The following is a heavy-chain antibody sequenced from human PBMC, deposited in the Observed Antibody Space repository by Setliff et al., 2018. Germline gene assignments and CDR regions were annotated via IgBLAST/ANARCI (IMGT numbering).Heavy chain of an antibody. D-gene: IGHD2-15*01. J-gene: IGHJ4*02. CDR2: VYYSGIA. Sequence: SETLSLTCTVSGGSISSSSYYWGWIRQPPGKGLEWIGYVYYSGIANYSPSLKSRLTISVDTSKNQFSLKLRSVTAADTAVYYCARGGTFRYFDYWGQGTPVTVSS. V-gene: IGHV4-61*05. CDR1: GGSISSSSYY. CDR3: ARGGTFRYFDY.